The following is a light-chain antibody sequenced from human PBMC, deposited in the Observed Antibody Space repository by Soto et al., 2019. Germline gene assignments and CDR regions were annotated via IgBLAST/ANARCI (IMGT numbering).Light chain of an antibody. V-gene: IGKV1-13*02. CDR3: QQFNSYPYT. J-gene: IGKJ2*01. CDR1: QGISTT. Sequence: AIQLTQSPSSLSASVGDRVTITCRASQGISTTLAWYQQKPGQAPKLLIYDASILESGVPSRFSGSGSGTDFTLTISSLQPEDFAMYYCQQFNSYPYTVGQGTKMEIK. CDR2: DAS.